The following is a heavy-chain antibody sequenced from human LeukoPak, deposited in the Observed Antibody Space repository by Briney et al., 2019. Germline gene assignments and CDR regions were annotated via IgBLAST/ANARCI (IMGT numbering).Heavy chain of an antibody. CDR2: IYHSGNT. D-gene: IGHD1-7*01. Sequence: ASGTLSLTCTVSGYSISSGYYWSWIRQPPGKGLEWIGGIYHSGNTYYNPSLKSRVTISVDTSKNQFSLHLSSVTAADAAVYYCARTSYATGTFDYWGQGSLVTVSS. V-gene: IGHV4-38-2*02. J-gene: IGHJ4*02. CDR3: ARTSYATGTFDY. CDR1: GYSISSGYY.